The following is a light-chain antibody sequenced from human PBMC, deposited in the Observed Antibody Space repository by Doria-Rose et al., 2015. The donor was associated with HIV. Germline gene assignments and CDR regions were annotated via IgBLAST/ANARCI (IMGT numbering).Light chain of an antibody. CDR1: QSFGSTY. J-gene: IGKJ1*01. V-gene: IGKV3-20*01. CDR3: HQYGTSWT. CDR2: DGS. Sequence: EIVMTQSPGTLSLSPGERATLSCRASQSFGSTYLAWYQQKPGQAPSLLIYDGSTSATGIPDRFSASGSGTDFTLTINRLEPEDFALYYCHQYGTSWTFGRGTKVEI.